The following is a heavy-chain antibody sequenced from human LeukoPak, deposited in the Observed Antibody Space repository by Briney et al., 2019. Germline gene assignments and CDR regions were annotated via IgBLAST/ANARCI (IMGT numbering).Heavy chain of an antibody. CDR2: IYTSGST. V-gene: IGHV4-61*02. D-gene: IGHD7-27*01. CDR1: GGSISSGSYY. J-gene: IGHJ4*02. Sequence: SQTLSLTCTVSGGSISSGSYYWSWIRQPAGKGLEWIGRIYTSGSTNYNPSLKSRVTISVNTSKNQFSLKLSSVTAADTAVYYCARDGGYLTAFDYWGQGTLVTVSS. CDR3: ARDGGYLTAFDY.